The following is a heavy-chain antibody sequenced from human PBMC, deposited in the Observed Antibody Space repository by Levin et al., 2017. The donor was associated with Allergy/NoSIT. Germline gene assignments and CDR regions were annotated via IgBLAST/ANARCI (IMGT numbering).Heavy chain of an antibody. CDR3: ARDEFASGWYPTSDY. CDR1: GFTFSDYW. Sequence: PGGSLRLSCAASGFTFSDYWMSWFRQTPGKGLEWVANIRHDESERYYVESVKGRFTISRDNAKNLLYLQMNSLTAEDTATYYCARDEFASGWYPTSDYWGQGTLVTVSS. J-gene: IGHJ4*02. CDR2: IRHDESER. D-gene: IGHD6-19*01. V-gene: IGHV3-7*01.